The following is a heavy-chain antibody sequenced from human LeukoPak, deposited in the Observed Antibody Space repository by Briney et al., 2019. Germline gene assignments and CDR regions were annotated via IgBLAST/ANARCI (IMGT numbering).Heavy chain of an antibody. Sequence: GGSLSPPCPAPGFTFDDYVMHWVRQAPGKGLGWVSGICWNSGCISYADSVNARFTSYRNNAKNYLYLQMNSLRAEDTALYYGAKARYSGSYSEFDYWGQGTLVTVSS. V-gene: IGHV3-9*01. CDR1: GFTFDDYV. CDR3: AKARYSGSYSEFDY. J-gene: IGHJ4*02. CDR2: ICWNSGCI. D-gene: IGHD1-26*01.